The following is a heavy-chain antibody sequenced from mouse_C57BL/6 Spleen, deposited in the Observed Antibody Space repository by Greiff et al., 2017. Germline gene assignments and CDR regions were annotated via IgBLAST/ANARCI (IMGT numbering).Heavy chain of an antibody. CDR3: ARDSSGYGDAMDY. CDR2: IYPGDGDT. V-gene: IGHV1-82*01. J-gene: IGHJ4*01. Sequence: LQESGPELVKPGASVKISCKASGYAFSSSWMNWVKQRPGKGLEWIGRIYPGDGDTNYNGKFKGKATLTADKSSSTAYMQLSSLTSEDSAVYVCARDSSGYGDAMDYWGQGTSVTVSS. CDR1: GYAFSSSW. D-gene: IGHD3-2*02.